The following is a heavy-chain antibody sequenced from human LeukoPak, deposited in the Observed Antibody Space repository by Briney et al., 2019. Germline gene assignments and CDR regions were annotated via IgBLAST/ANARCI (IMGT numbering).Heavy chain of an antibody. D-gene: IGHD3-22*01. V-gene: IGHV3-72*01. CDR3: AKSRYYDKDAFDI. CDR2: SRNKANSYTT. CDR1: GFTFGDRY. Sequence: GGSLRLSCSVSGFTFGDRYMDWVRQAPGKGLEWVGRSRNKANSYTTEYAASVRGRFTISRDDSKNSLYLQMNSLKTEDTAVYYCAKSRYYDKDAFDIWGQGTVVTVSS. J-gene: IGHJ3*02.